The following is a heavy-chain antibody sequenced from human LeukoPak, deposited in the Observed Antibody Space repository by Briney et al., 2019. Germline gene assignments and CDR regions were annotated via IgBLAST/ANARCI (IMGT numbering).Heavy chain of an antibody. CDR2: INHSGST. CDR3: ARGSPPPKTSGSYYSARHYYYYMDV. V-gene: IGHV4-34*01. J-gene: IGHJ6*03. D-gene: IGHD3-10*01. CDR1: GGSFSGYY. Sequence: SETLSLTCAVYGGSFSGYYWSWIRQPPGKGLEWIGEINHSGSTNYNPSLKSRVTISVDTSKNQFSLKLSSVTAADTAVYYCARGSPPPKTSGSYYSARHYYYYMDVWGKGTTVTVSS.